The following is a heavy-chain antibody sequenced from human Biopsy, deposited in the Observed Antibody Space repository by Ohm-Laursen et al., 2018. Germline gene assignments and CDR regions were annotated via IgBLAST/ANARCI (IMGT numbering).Heavy chain of an antibody. CDR3: ARHYYDTSGYNWFGP. J-gene: IGHJ5*02. D-gene: IGHD3-22*01. V-gene: IGHV1-69*06. Sequence: SSVKVSCKASGGTFSSYIFAWVRQAPGQRPEWMGDVMPFFGTAQYAPKLQGRVSMTADKTTYTAYMELTSLTSEDTAVYFCARHYYDTSGYNWFGPWGQGTLVTVSS. CDR1: GGTFSSYI. CDR2: VMPFFGTA.